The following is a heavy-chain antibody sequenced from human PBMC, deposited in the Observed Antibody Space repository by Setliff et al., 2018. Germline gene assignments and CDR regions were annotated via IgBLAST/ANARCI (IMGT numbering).Heavy chain of an antibody. V-gene: IGHV3-23*01. Sequence: SLRLSCAASGFTFSSYAMTWVRQAPGKGLERVSAISGRGDSTFYEDSVKGRFTISRDNTKNLVYLQMDSLRADDTAVYYCTRSRGTTVYDYWGQGTLVTVSS. CDR2: ISGRGDST. D-gene: IGHD1-7*01. CDR3: TRSRGTTVYDY. CDR1: GFTFSSYA. J-gene: IGHJ4*02.